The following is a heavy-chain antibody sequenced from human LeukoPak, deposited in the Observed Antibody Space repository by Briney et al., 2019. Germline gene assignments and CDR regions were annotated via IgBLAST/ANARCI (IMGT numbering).Heavy chain of an antibody. CDR2: IYSGGST. CDR1: GFMFSSYA. V-gene: IGHV3-23*03. CDR3: ARDKEVTTYDY. J-gene: IGHJ4*02. D-gene: IGHD4-17*01. Sequence: GGSLRLSCAASGFMFSSYAMSWVRQAPGKGLEWVSVIYSGGSTHYADSVKGRFTISRDNSKNTLYLQMNSLRAEDTAVYYCARDKEVTTYDYWGQGTLVTVSS.